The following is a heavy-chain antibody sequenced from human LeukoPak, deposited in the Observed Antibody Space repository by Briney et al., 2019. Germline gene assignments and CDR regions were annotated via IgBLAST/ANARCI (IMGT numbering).Heavy chain of an antibody. Sequence: GGSLRLSCAASGFTFSTYAMNWVRQAPGKGLEWVSTSSGNGGTTYYADSVKGRFTISRDNSKNTLYLQMNSLRAEDTAIYYCAKRFRGISIDYYYYYGMDVWGPGTTVTVSS. J-gene: IGHJ6*02. D-gene: IGHD2-21*01. V-gene: IGHV3-23*01. CDR1: GFTFSTYA. CDR2: SSGNGGTT. CDR3: AKRFRGISIDYYYYYGMDV.